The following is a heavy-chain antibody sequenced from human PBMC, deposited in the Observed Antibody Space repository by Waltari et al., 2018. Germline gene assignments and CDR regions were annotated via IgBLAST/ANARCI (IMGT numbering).Heavy chain of an antibody. CDR2: IYPSGST. Sequence: QVQLQESGPGLVKPSETLSLTCTVSGGSISSYYWSWIRQPAGKGLEWIGRIYPSGSTNYNPSLKSRVTMSVDTSKNQFSLKLSSVTAADTAVYYCAREAVVVPAAMRTDAFDIWGQGTMVTVSS. J-gene: IGHJ3*02. CDR1: GGSISSYY. CDR3: AREAVVVPAAMRTDAFDI. D-gene: IGHD2-2*01. V-gene: IGHV4-4*07.